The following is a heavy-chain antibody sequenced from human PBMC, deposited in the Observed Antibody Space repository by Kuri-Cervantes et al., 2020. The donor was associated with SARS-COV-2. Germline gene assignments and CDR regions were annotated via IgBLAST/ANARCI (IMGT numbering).Heavy chain of an antibody. CDR3: ASYSERAMDV. Sequence: GESLKISCAASGFIFSSYWMSWVRQAPGKGLEWVANIKQDGSEIYYVDSVKGRFTISRDNAKNALYLQMNSLRAEDTAVYYCASYSERAMDVWGKGTTVTVSS. CDR2: IKQDGSEI. CDR1: GFIFSSYW. D-gene: IGHD6-13*01. V-gene: IGHV3-7*01. J-gene: IGHJ6*04.